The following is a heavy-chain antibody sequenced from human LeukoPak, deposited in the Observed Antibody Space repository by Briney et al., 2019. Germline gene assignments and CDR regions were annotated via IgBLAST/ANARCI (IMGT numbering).Heavy chain of an antibody. CDR1: GFTFSTSW. CDR3: ARDHKVGASHDAFDI. D-gene: IGHD1-26*01. CDR2: ISSSGSTI. V-gene: IGHV3-48*04. Sequence: PGGSLRLSCAASGFTFSTSWMDWVRQAPGEGLEWVSYISSSGSTIYYADSVKGRFTISRDNAKNSLYLQMNSLRAEDTAVCYCARDHKVGASHDAFDIWGQGTMVTVSS. J-gene: IGHJ3*02.